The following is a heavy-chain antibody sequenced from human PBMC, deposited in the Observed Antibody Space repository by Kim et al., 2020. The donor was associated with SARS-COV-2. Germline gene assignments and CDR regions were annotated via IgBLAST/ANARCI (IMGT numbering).Heavy chain of an antibody. J-gene: IGHJ4*02. CDR1: GYNFTTYD. Sequence: ASVKVSCKASGYNFTTYDIHWVRQAPGQGLEWMGWINAGNGNAKYSQNFQGRVTTTRDTSVSTAYMELSSLRSEDTAVYYCARGWFGKNFFDYWGQGTLVTVSS. V-gene: IGHV1-3*01. CDR3: ARGWFGKNFFDY. CDR2: INAGNGNA. D-gene: IGHD3-10*01.